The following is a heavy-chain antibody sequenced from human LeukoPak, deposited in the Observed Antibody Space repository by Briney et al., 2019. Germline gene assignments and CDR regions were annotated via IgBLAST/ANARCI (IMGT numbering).Heavy chain of an antibody. D-gene: IGHD1-1*01. Sequence: GSSVTVSCKASGGTFSSYAISWVRQAPGQGLEWMGGIILIFGTANYAQKFQGRVTITTDESTSTAYMELSSLRSEDTAVYYCARGSRTWTKVQFDPWGQGTLVTVSS. CDR1: GGTFSSYA. CDR2: IILIFGTA. CDR3: ARGSRTWTKVQFDP. V-gene: IGHV1-69*05. J-gene: IGHJ5*02.